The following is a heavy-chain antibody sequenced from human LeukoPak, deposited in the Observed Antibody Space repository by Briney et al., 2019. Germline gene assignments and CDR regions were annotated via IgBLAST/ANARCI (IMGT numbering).Heavy chain of an antibody. CDR1: GFSFSRYW. J-gene: IGHJ4*02. V-gene: IGHV3-74*01. CDR2: INSDGSST. Sequence: GGSLRLSCAASGFSFSRYWMHWVRQAPGEGVMWVSRINSDGSSTWYADSVKGRFTISRDNARNTLSLQMSSLGVEDTALYYCARDQDGMGTTMDLWGQGTQVIVSS. CDR3: ARDQDGMGTTMDL. D-gene: IGHD1-1*01.